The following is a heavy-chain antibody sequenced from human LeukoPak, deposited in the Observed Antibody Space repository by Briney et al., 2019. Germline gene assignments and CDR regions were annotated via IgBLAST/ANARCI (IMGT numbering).Heavy chain of an antibody. CDR1: GFTFSSYW. Sequence: GGSLRLSCAASGFTFSSYWMIWVRQAPGKGLEWVANIKQDGSEKYRVDSVKGRFTISRDNAKNSLYLQMNSLRVEDTAVYYCARAVDDYVWGSYRPPGHWGQGTLVTVSS. CDR2: IKQDGSEK. J-gene: IGHJ4*02. D-gene: IGHD3-16*02. CDR3: ARAVDDYVWGSYRPPGH. V-gene: IGHV3-7*05.